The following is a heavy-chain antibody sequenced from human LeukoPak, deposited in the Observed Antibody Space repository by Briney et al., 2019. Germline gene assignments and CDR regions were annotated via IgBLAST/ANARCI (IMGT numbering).Heavy chain of an antibody. Sequence: GGSLRLSCAASGFTFSSYAMSWVRQAPGKGLEWVSVISGSGGNTYYADSVKGRFTISRDNSKNTLYLQLNSLRAEDTAVYYCAKIESGIALSGWFDPWGQGTLVTVSS. D-gene: IGHD6-13*01. J-gene: IGHJ5*02. CDR1: GFTFSSYA. CDR3: AKIESGIALSGWFDP. CDR2: ISGSGGNT. V-gene: IGHV3-23*01.